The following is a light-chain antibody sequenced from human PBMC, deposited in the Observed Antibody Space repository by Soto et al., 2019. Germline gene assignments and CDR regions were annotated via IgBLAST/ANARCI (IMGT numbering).Light chain of an antibody. Sequence: DIQMTQSQSSLSASVGDRVTITCRTSQHISEYLNWYQQKPGKAPSLLIYTSSNLQTGVPSRFSGSGSGTHFTLTINSLQPEDFATYYCQQSYNTPRTFGQGTKVDIK. CDR3: QQSYNTPRT. J-gene: IGKJ1*01. V-gene: IGKV1-39*01. CDR1: QHISEY. CDR2: TSS.